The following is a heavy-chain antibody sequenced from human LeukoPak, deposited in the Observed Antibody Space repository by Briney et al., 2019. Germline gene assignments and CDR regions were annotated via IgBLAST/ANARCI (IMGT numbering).Heavy chain of an antibody. CDR3: ARATPKRGYSGYDRGYFDY. Sequence: GGSLRLSCAASGFTFSSYGMHWVRQAPGKGLEWVAVIWYDGSNKYYADSVKGRFTISRDNSKNTPYLQMNSLRAEDTAVHYCARATPKRGYSGYDRGYFDYWGQGTLVTVSS. CDR2: IWYDGSNK. D-gene: IGHD5-12*01. V-gene: IGHV3-33*01. CDR1: GFTFSSYG. J-gene: IGHJ4*02.